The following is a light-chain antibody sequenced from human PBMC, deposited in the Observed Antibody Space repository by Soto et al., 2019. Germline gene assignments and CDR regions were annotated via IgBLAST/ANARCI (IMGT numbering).Light chain of an antibody. CDR1: HSVSSTY. J-gene: IGKJ2*01. CDR2: GAS. V-gene: IGKV3-20*01. Sequence: EIVLTQSPGTLSLSPGERATLSCRASHSVSSTYLAWYQQKPGQAHRLLIYGASSRATGIPDRFSGSGSGTDFTLTISSLEPEDFAVYYCQQYGGSPPYTFGQGTKLEIK. CDR3: QQYGGSPPYT.